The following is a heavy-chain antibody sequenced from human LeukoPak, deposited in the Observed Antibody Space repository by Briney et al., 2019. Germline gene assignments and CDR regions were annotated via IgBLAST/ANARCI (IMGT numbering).Heavy chain of an antibody. CDR1: GFTFSSYA. CDR2: ISGSGGST. CDR3: AKDVRYFDWLLFYYFDY. V-gene: IGHV3-23*01. J-gene: IGHJ4*02. D-gene: IGHD3-9*01. Sequence: QPGGSLRLSCAASGFTFSSYAMSWVRQAPGKGLEWVSAISGSGGSTYYADSVKGRFTISRDNSKNTLYLQMNSLRAEDTAVYYCAKDVRYFDWLLFYYFDYWSQGTLVTVSS.